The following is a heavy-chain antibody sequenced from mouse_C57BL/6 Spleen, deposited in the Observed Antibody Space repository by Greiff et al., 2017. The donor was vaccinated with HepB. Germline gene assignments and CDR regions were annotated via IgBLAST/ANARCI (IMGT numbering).Heavy chain of an antibody. CDR1: GYTFTDYY. CDR2: IYPGSGNT. V-gene: IGHV1-76*01. Sequence: QVQLQQSGAELVRPGASVKLSCKASGYTFTDYYINWVKQRPGQGLEWIARIYPGSGNTYYNEKFKGKATLTAEKSPSTAYMQLSSLTSEDSAVYFCAREGNWVSYYFDYWGQGTTLTVSS. CDR3: AREGNWVSYYFDY. D-gene: IGHD4-1*02. J-gene: IGHJ2*01.